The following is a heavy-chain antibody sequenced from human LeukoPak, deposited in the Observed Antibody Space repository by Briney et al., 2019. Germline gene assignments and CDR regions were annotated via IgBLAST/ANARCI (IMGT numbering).Heavy chain of an antibody. CDR1: GGSFSGYY. D-gene: IGHD5-18*01. CDR3: ARVIQLWSHFDY. Sequence: SETLSLTCAVYGGSFSGYYWSWIRQPPGKGLEWIGETNHSGSTNYNPSLKSRVTISVDTSKNQFSLKLSSVTAADTAVYYCARVIQLWSHFDYWGQGTLVTVSS. CDR2: TNHSGST. V-gene: IGHV4-34*01. J-gene: IGHJ4*02.